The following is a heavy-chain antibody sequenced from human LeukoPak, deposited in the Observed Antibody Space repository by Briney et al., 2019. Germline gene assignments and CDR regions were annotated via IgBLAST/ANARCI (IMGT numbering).Heavy chain of an antibody. Sequence: GGSLRLSCAASGFTFSSYWMSWVRQAPGKGLEWVANIKQDGSEKYYVDSVKGRFTISRDNAKNSLYLQMNSLRAEDTAVYYCARGMSSYLYYYYMDVWGKGTTVTVSS. CDR1: GFTFSSYW. J-gene: IGHJ6*03. CDR3: ARGMSSYLYYYYMDV. CDR2: IKQDGSEK. V-gene: IGHV3-7*01. D-gene: IGHD6-13*01.